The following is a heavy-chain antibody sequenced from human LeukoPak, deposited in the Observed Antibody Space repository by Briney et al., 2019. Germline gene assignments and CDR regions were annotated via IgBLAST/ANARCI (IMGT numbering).Heavy chain of an antibody. D-gene: IGHD2-2*01. Sequence: GESLKISCKGSGYSFTSYWIGWVRQMPGKGLEWMGIIYPGDSDNRYSPSFQGQVTISADKSISTAYLQWSSLKASDTAMYYCARNAVGSYYGMDVWGQGTTVTVSS. V-gene: IGHV5-51*01. CDR3: ARNAVGSYYGMDV. CDR2: IYPGDSDN. CDR1: GYSFTSYW. J-gene: IGHJ6*02.